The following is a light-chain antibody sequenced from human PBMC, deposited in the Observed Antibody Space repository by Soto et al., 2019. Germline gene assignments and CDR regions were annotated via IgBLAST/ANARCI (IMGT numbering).Light chain of an antibody. Sequence: DIQMTQSPSSLSASVGDRVTITCRASQSISSYLNWYQQKPGKAPKLLIYAASSLQSGVPSSFSGSGSGTDFTLTISSLQPEDFANYYCHQSYSTTRTFGKGTKV. V-gene: IGKV1-39*01. J-gene: IGKJ1*01. CDR1: QSISSY. CDR2: AAS. CDR3: HQSYSTTRT.